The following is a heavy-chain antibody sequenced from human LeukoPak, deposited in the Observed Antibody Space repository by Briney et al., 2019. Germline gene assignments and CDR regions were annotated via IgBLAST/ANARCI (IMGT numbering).Heavy chain of an antibody. J-gene: IGHJ5*02. D-gene: IGHD3-3*01. V-gene: IGHV3-7*01. CDR3: ARAEGHYDFWSGYHNWFDP. CDR1: GFTFSSYW. Sequence: GGSLRLSCAASGFTFSSYWMSWVRQAPGKGLEWVANIKQDGSEKYYVDSVKGRFTISRDNAKSSLYLQMNSLRAEDTAVYYCARAEGHYDFWSGYHNWFDPWGQGTLVTVSS. CDR2: IKQDGSEK.